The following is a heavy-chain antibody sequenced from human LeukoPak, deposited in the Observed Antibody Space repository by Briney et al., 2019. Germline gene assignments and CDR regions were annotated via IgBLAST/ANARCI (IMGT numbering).Heavy chain of an antibody. J-gene: IGHJ4*02. D-gene: IGHD5-24*01. V-gene: IGHV4-39*01. CDR1: GGSISGSNYY. CDR3: ARHEEEDGYNAKTFHH. Sequence: PSETLSLTCTVSGGSISGSNYYWGWIRQPPGMGLECIGSIYYSGRTYYNPSLKSRVTISVDTSKNQFSLRLSSVTAADTAVYYCARHEEEDGYNAKTFHHWGQGTLVTVSS. CDR2: IYYSGRT.